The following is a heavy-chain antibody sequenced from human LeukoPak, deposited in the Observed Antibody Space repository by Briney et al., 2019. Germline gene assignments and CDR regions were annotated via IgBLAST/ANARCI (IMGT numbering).Heavy chain of an antibody. D-gene: IGHD3-9*01. V-gene: IGHV1-18*01. CDR3: ATANYDILTPPFDY. CDR2: ISAYNGNT. CDR1: GYTFASYG. J-gene: IGHJ4*02. Sequence: GASVKVSCKASGYTFASYGISWVRQAPGQGLEWMGWISAYNGNTNYAQKLQGRVTMTTDTSTSTAYMELRSLRSDDTAVYYCATANYDILTPPFDYWGQGTLVTVSS.